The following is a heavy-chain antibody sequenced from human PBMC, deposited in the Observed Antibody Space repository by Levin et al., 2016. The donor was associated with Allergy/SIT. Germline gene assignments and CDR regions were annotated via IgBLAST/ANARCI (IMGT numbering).Heavy chain of an antibody. V-gene: IGHV4-59*01. J-gene: IGHJ6*03. CDR2: IYYSGST. CDR3: AKAGNCSSTNCYDYQFYLDV. Sequence: WIRQPPGKGLEWIGYIYYSGSTKKNPSLRSRLTISVDTSKNQFSLKLSSVNAADTAVYYCAKAGNCSSTNCYDYQFYLDVWGKGTTVTVSS. D-gene: IGHD2-2*01.